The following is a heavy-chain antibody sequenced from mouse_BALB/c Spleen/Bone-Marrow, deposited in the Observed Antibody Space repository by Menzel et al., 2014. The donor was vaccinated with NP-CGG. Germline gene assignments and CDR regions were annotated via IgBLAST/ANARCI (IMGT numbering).Heavy chain of an antibody. J-gene: IGHJ2*01. CDR2: ISSGSSTI. CDR3: ASDYDYFDY. Sequence: EVKLMESGGGLVQPGGSRKLSCAASGFTFSSFGMHWVRQAPEKGLEWVAYISSGSSTIYYADTVKGRFTISRDNPKNTLLLQMTSLRSEDTAMYYCASDYDYFDYWGQGTTLTVSS. D-gene: IGHD2-4*01. CDR1: GFTFSSFG. V-gene: IGHV5-17*02.